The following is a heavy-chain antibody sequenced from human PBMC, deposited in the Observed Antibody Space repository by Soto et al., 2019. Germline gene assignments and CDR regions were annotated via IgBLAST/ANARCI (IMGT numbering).Heavy chain of an antibody. D-gene: IGHD3-22*01. CDR3: ARLFYSSGDLDY. J-gene: IGHJ4*02. Sequence: QLQLQESGPGLVKPSETLSLTCTVSGGSISSKTHYWDWIRQPPGKGLEWIGSIYYSGNTYYNPSLKSRVTISVDTSKNQFSLRLSSVTAADTAVYYCARLFYSSGDLDYWGQGTLVTVSS. CDR2: IYYSGNT. CDR1: GGSISSKTHY. V-gene: IGHV4-39*01.